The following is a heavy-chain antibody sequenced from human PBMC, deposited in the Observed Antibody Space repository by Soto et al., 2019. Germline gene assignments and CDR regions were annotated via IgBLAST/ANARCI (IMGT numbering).Heavy chain of an antibody. J-gene: IGHJ2*01. Sequence: QVQLQESGPDLVKPSETLSLICIVSGGSISSNYWSWIRQPPGKGLEWIGYIYSSGSTNYIPSLKRRVTISIDTSENQFALKLSSVSAADTAVYSCARGRYLDLWGRGTLVSVSS. CDR2: IYSSGST. D-gene: IGHD3-10*01. V-gene: IGHV4-59*01. CDR1: GGSISSNY. CDR3: ARGRYLDL.